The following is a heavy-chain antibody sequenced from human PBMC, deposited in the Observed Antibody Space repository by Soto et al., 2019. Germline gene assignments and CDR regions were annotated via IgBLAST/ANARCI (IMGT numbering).Heavy chain of an antibody. J-gene: IGHJ4*02. CDR1: GYTFTSYY. Sequence: GASVKVSCKASGYTFTSYYMHWVRQAPGQGLEWMGIINASGGSTSYAQKFQGRVTMTRDTSTSTVYMELSSLRSEDTAVYYCARVMELPPSVDYWGQGTLVTVSS. D-gene: IGHD1-26*01. V-gene: IGHV1-46*01. CDR2: INASGGST. CDR3: ARVMELPPSVDY.